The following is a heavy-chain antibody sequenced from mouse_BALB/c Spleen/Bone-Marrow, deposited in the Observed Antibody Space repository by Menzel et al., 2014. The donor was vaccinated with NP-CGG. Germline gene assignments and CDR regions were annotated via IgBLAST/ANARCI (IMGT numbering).Heavy chain of an antibody. CDR3: ARQGYYGYSDY. CDR2: INPGSSTI. V-gene: IGHV4-1*02. J-gene: IGHJ2*01. D-gene: IGHD1-2*01. Sequence: EVQRVESGGGLAQPGESLKLSCAASGFDFSRYWMSWVRQAPGKGLEWIGEINPGSSTINYTPSLKDKFIISRDNAKNTLYLQMSKVRSEGTALYYCARQGYYGYSDYWGQGTTLTVSS. CDR1: GFDFSRYW.